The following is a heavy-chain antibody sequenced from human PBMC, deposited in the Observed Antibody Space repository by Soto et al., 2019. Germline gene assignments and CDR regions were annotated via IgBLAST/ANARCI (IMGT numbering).Heavy chain of an antibody. CDR2: IRFSSSYT. Sequence: QVQLVESGGGLVKPGGSLRLSCAASGLTLSDYYMTWICQAPGKGLEWVSAIRFSSSYTNYADSVKGRFTISRDNAKNSLSLQMNSLRAEYTAVYYCARDGYGFGKGYYLDHWGQGTLVTVSS. D-gene: IGHD5-18*01. J-gene: IGHJ4*02. CDR3: ARDGYGFGKGYYLDH. CDR1: GLTLSDYY. V-gene: IGHV3-11*06.